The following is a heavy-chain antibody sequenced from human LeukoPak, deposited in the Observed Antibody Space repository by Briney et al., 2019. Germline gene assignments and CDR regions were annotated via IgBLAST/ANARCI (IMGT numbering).Heavy chain of an antibody. D-gene: IGHD2-15*01. V-gene: IGHV3-33*01. CDR2: IWYDGSNK. Sequence: GRSLRLSCAASGFTFSSYGMHWVRQAPGKGLEWVAVIWYDGSNKYYADSVKGRFTISRDNSKNTLYLQMNSLRAEDTAVYYCASLAVVVVAANYGMDVWGQGTTVTVSS. J-gene: IGHJ6*02. CDR1: GFTFSSYG. CDR3: ASLAVVVVAANYGMDV.